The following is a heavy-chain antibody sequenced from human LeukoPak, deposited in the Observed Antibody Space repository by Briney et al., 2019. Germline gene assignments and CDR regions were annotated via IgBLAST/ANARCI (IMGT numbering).Heavy chain of an antibody. Sequence: RLGESLKISCKGSGYSFTSYWIGWVRQMPGKGLEWMGIIYPGDSDTRYSPSFQGQVTISADKSISTAYLQWSSLKASDTAMYYCARKMGYDSSGQPQPHDAFDIWGQGTMVTVSS. CDR1: GYSFTSYW. CDR2: IYPGDSDT. V-gene: IGHV5-51*01. CDR3: ARKMGYDSSGQPQPHDAFDI. J-gene: IGHJ3*02. D-gene: IGHD3-22*01.